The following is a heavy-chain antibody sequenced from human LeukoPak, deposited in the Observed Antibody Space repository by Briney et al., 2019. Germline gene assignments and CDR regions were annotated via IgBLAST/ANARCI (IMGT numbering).Heavy chain of an antibody. V-gene: IGHV1-8*01. J-gene: IGHJ5*02. Sequence: ASVKVSCKASGYTFTSYDINWVRQATGQGLEWMGWMNPNSGNTGYAQKFRGRVTMTRNTSISTAYMELSSLRSEDTAVYYCARLNGGSCYFCTGDWFDPWGQGTLVTVSS. CDR1: GYTFTSYD. D-gene: IGHD2-15*01. CDR3: ARLNGGSCYFCTGDWFDP. CDR2: MNPNSGNT.